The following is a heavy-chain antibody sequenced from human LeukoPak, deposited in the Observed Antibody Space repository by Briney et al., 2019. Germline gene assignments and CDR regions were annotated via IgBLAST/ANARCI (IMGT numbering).Heavy chain of an antibody. V-gene: IGHV5-51*01. Sequence: GESLKISCKGSGYSFTSYWIGWVRQMPGKGLEWMGIIYPGDSDTRYSPSFQGQVTTSADKSISTAYLQWSSLKASDTAMYYCARQADSSGYDFDYWGQGTLVTVSS. J-gene: IGHJ4*02. CDR3: ARQADSSGYDFDY. CDR2: IYPGDSDT. CDR1: GYSFTSYW. D-gene: IGHD3-22*01.